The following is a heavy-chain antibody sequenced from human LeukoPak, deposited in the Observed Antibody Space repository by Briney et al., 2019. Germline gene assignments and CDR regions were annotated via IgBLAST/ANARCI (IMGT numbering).Heavy chain of an antibody. Sequence: GASVKVSCKASGYTFTGYYMHWVRQAPGQGLEWIGWINPNSGGTNYAQKFQGRVTITADESTSTAYMELSSLRSEDTAVYYCARVIQDYSNYWVCDYWGQGTLVTVSS. J-gene: IGHJ4*02. CDR1: GYTFTGYY. CDR3: ARVIQDYSNYWVCDY. V-gene: IGHV1-2*02. D-gene: IGHD4-11*01. CDR2: INPNSGGT.